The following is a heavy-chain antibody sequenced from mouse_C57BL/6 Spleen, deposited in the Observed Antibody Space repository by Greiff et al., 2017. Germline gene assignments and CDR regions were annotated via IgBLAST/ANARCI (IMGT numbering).Heavy chain of an antibody. CDR2: FYPGSGSI. J-gene: IGHJ2*01. CDR1: GYTFTEYT. CDR3: ARHEEKIYYDYEGFDY. Sequence: VKLMESGAELVKPGASVKLSCKASGYTFTEYTIHWVKQRSGQGLEWIGWFYPGSGSIKYNEKFKDKATLTADKSSSTVYMELSRLTSEDSAVYFCARHEEKIYYDYEGFDYWGQGTTLTVSS. V-gene: IGHV1-62-2*01. D-gene: IGHD2-4*01.